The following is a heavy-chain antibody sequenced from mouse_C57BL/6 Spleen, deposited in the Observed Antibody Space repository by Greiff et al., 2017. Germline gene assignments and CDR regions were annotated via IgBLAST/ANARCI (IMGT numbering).Heavy chain of an antibody. CDR1: GYTFTSYW. CDR3: ASITTVVAYYFDY. D-gene: IGHD1-1*01. V-gene: IGHV1-64*01. J-gene: IGHJ2*01. CDR2: IHPNSGST. Sequence: QVQLQQSGAELVKPGASVKLSCKASGYTFTSYWMHWVKQRPGQGLEWIGMIHPNSGSTNYNEKFKSKATLTVDKSSSTAYMQLSSLTSEDSAVYYCASITTVVAYYFDYWGQGTTLTVSS.